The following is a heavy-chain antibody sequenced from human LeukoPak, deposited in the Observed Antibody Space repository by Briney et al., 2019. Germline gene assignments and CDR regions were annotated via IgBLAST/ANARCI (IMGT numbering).Heavy chain of an antibody. V-gene: IGHV4-59*01. CDR3: ARDPKRYVSGNSYPLFFDS. CDR2: VYYSGTT. CDR1: GGTITTDY. Sequence: SETLSPTCTVSGGTITTDYWSWIRQPPGKGLEWIGYVYYSGTTNYNPSLKSRVTISVDTSKKQFSLKLSSVTAAGTAIYYCARDPKRYVSGNSYPLFFDSWGQGTLVTVSS. J-gene: IGHJ4*02. D-gene: IGHD3-10*01.